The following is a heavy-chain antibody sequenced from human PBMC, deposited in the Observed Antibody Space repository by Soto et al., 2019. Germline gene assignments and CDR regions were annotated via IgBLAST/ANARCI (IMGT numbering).Heavy chain of an antibody. CDR3: AGTTSHQWYYMDV. J-gene: IGHJ6*03. CDR1: GGSVSRNSAA. V-gene: IGHV6-1*01. D-gene: IGHD1-7*01. CDR2: TYHRSRWYN. Sequence: SQTLSLTCAISGGSVSRNSAAWNWIRLSPSGGLEWLARTYHRSRWYNDYAVSVRSRITVNPDTSKNQSFLQLTSVTPEDTAVYYCAGTTSHQWYYMDVWGKGTTVTVSS.